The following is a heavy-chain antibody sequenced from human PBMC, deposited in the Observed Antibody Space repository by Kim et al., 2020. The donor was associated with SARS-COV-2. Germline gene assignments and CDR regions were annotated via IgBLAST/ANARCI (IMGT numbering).Heavy chain of an antibody. Sequence: GGSLRLSCAASGFTVSSNYMSWVRQAPGKGLEWVSVIYSGGSTYYADSVKGRFTISRDNSKNTLYLQMNSLRAEDTAVYYCARDHRYYYGSGSYWFDYWGQGTLVTVSS. CDR3: ARDHRYYYGSGSYWFDY. D-gene: IGHD3-10*01. CDR1: GFTVSSNY. J-gene: IGHJ4*02. V-gene: IGHV3-66*02. CDR2: IYSGGST.